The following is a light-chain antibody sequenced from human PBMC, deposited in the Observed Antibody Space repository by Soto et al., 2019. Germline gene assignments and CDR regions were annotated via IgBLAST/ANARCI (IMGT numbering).Light chain of an antibody. CDR1: QSISTY. CDR2: RAS. V-gene: IGKV1-39*01. J-gene: IGKJ1*01. Sequence: DIQMTQSPSSLSASVGDRVTISCRASQSISTYLNWYQQKPGTAPKLLIYRASSLKSGVPPRFSGSGSGRDFTLTISSLRPEDIAAYFCQHSYSSPPWTFGRGTKVEVK. CDR3: QHSYSSPPWT.